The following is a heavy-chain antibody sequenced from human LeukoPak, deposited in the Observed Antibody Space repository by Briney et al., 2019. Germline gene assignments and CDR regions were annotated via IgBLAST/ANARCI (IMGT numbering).Heavy chain of an antibody. V-gene: IGHV1-18*01. Sequence: ASVKVSCKASGYTFTSYGISWVRQAPGQGLEWMGWISGSNGNTNYAQKLQGRVTMTTDTSTSTAYMELRSLRSDDTAVYYCARVLKGRAPFDYWGQGTLVTVSS. CDR2: ISGSNGNT. CDR3: ARVLKGRAPFDY. CDR1: GYTFTSYG. J-gene: IGHJ4*02.